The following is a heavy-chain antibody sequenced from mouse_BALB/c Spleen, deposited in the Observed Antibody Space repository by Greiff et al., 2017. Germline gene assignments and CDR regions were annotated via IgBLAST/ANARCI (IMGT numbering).Heavy chain of an antibody. CDR1: GFTFSSYY. J-gene: IGHJ2*01. D-gene: IGHD1-1*02. Sequence: EVKVVDSGGGLVKLGGSLKLSCAASGFTFSSYYMSWVRQTPEKRLELVAAINSNGGSTYYPDTVKGRFTISRDNAKNTLYLQMSSLKSEDTALYYCARQQGRLWFDYWGQGTTLTVSS. CDR2: INSNGGST. CDR3: ARQQGRLWFDY. V-gene: IGHV5-6-2*01.